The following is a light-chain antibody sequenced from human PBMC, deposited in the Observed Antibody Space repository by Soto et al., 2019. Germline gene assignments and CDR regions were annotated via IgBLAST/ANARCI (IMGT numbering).Light chain of an antibody. CDR2: GAS. Sequence: EIVLTQSPGTLSLSPGERATLSCRASQSVSSSYLAWYQQKPGQAPRVLIYGASSRATGIPDRFSGSGSGTDFTFTISRLEPEDFAVYYCQQYGSPITFGPGTKVDIK. J-gene: IGKJ3*01. CDR1: QSVSSSY. CDR3: QQYGSPIT. V-gene: IGKV3-20*01.